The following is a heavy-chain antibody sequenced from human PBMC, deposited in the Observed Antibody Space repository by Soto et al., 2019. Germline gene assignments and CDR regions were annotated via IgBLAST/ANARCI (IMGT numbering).Heavy chain of an antibody. CDR3: ARGSTDSYPGSRIFDF. D-gene: IGHD3-10*01. CDR1: GFTFSSYA. CDR2: ISDSSGST. Sequence: PGGSLRLSCAASGFTFSSYAMSWVRQAPGKGLEWVSTISDSSGSTYYADSVRGRFTMSRDNSKKTLYLQMNSLRVEDSALYYCARGSTDSYPGSRIFDFWGRGTLVTVSS. V-gene: IGHV3-23*01. J-gene: IGHJ4*02.